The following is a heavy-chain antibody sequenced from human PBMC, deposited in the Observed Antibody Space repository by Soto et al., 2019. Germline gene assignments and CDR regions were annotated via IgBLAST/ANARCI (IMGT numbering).Heavy chain of an antibody. V-gene: IGHV1-18*01. D-gene: IGHD1-1*01. CDR3: ARGLGCVKYTDNCYFAY. Sequence: QVQPMQSGAEVQKPGASVRVSCKTSAYMFTSYGFSQVRQAPGQGLEWLGRINDYNGDTTYAQNFKGRVTIPTESSTNTAHIELRSLTYDGTAVYSSARGLGCVKYTDNCYFAYWCQGTLVTVPS. J-gene: IGHJ4*02. CDR2: INDYNGDT. CDR1: AYMFTSYG.